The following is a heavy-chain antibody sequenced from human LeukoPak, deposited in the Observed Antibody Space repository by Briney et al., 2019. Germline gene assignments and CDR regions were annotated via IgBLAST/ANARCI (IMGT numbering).Heavy chain of an antibody. D-gene: IGHD2-21*01. V-gene: IGHV3-7*03. CDR3: AKDQRPYYSHREDWLDP. CDR1: GFTFSSYW. Sequence: GGSLRLSCAASGFTFSSYWMSWVRQAPGKGLEWVANIKQDGSEKYYVDSVKGRFTISRDNAKNSLYLQMNSLRAEDTAVYYCAKDQRPYYSHREDWLDPWGQGTLVTVSS. J-gene: IGHJ5*02. CDR2: IKQDGSEK.